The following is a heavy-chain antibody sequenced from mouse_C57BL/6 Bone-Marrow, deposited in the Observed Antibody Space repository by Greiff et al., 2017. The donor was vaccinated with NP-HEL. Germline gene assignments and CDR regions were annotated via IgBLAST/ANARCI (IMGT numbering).Heavy chain of an antibody. J-gene: IGHJ4*01. V-gene: IGHV1-82*01. CDR3: ARRGTVVPYYAMDY. Sequence: VQLQQSGPELVKPGASVKISCKASGYAFSSSWMNWVKQRPGKGLEWIGRIYPGAGDTNYNGKFKGKATLTADKSSSTAYMQLSSLTSEDSAVYFCARRGTVVPYYAMDYWGQGTSVTVSS. CDR2: IYPGAGDT. D-gene: IGHD1-1*01. CDR1: GYAFSSSW.